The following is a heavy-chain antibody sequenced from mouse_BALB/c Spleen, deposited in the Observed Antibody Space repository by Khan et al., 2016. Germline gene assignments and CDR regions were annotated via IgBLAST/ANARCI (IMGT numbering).Heavy chain of an antibody. Sequence: EVELVESGGGLEKPGGSLKLSCAASGFTFSSYAMSWVRQTPEKRLEWVASISSGGSTYYPDSVKGRFTISRDNARNILNLQMSSLRSEDTAMYYCAREDYGNYGDYFDYWGQGTTLTVSS. CDR1: GFTFSSYA. CDR2: ISSGGST. V-gene: IGHV5-6-5*01. D-gene: IGHD2-1*01. J-gene: IGHJ2*01. CDR3: AREDYGNYGDYFDY.